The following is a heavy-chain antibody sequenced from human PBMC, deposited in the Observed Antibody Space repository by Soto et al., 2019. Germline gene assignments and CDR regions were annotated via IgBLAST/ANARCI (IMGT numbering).Heavy chain of an antibody. D-gene: IGHD5-18*01. CDR2: ISAYNGNT. V-gene: IGHV1-18*04. CDR3: ARGSVGYGSYYFDY. J-gene: IGHJ4*02. Sequence: ASVKVSCKASGYTFTNYGITWVRQAPGQGLEWMGWISAYNGNTNYAQKLQGRVTMTTDTSTSTAYMEPRSLRSDDTAVYYCARGSVGYGSYYFDYWGQGTLVTVSS. CDR1: GYTFTNYG.